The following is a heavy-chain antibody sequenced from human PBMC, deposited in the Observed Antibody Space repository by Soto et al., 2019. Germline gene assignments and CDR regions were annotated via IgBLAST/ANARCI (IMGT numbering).Heavy chain of an antibody. D-gene: IGHD4-17*01. CDR3: ARGGWDYGDYYYYGMDV. Sequence: QVQLQESGPGLVKPSQTLSLTCTVSGGSISSGGYYWSWIRQHPGKGLEWIGYIYYSGSTYYNPSLKSRVTISVDTSKNQFSLKRSSVTAADTAVYYCARGGWDYGDYYYYGMDVWGQGTTVTVSS. CDR2: IYYSGST. CDR1: GGSISSGGYY. V-gene: IGHV4-31*03. J-gene: IGHJ6*02.